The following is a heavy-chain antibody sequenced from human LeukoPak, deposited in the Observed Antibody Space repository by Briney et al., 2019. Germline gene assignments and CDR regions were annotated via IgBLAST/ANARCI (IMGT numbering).Heavy chain of an antibody. V-gene: IGHV1-2*02. Sequence: ASVKVSCKASGYTFTGYYMHWVRQAPGQGLEWMGWINPNSGGTNYAQKFQGRVTMTRDTSISTAYMELSRLRSDDTAVYYCARDLSPRISFVVVPAAHFDYWGQGTLVTVFS. D-gene: IGHD2-2*01. CDR2: INPNSGGT. CDR3: ARDLSPRISFVVVPAAHFDY. J-gene: IGHJ4*02. CDR1: GYTFTGYY.